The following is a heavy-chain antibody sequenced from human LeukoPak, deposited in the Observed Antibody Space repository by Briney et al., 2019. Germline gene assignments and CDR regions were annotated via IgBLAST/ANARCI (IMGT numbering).Heavy chain of an antibody. J-gene: IGHJ5*02. D-gene: IGHD3-10*01. CDR1: GGSISSYY. Sequence: SETLSLTCTVSGGSISSYYWSWIRQPPGKGLEWLGYIYYSGSTNYNPSLKSRVTISVDTSKNQFSLKLSSVTAADTAVYYCARGVITMVRGVISWFDPWGQGTLVTVSS. CDR3: ARGVITMVRGVISWFDP. CDR2: IYYSGST. V-gene: IGHV4-59*01.